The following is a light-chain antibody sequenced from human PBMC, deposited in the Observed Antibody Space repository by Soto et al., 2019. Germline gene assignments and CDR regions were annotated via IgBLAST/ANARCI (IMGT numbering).Light chain of an antibody. Sequence: DIKMNMSPATLSATVGDRVTITCRASQSISVWLAWYQQKAGKAPNLLIYKASRLESGVPSRFSGSGSETEFTLTISGLQPGDSATYYCQQYNSYSWTFGQGTKADIK. V-gene: IGKV1-5*03. CDR3: QQYNSYSWT. CDR2: KAS. CDR1: QSISVW. J-gene: IGKJ1*01.